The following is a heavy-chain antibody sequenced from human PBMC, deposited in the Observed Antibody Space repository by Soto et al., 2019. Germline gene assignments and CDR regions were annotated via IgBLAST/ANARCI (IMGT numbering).Heavy chain of an antibody. J-gene: IGHJ4*02. CDR2: IKSKTDGGTT. Sequence: LRLSCSASGXTFSNAWMSWVRQAPGKGLEWVGRIKSKTDGGTTDYAAPVKGRFTISRDDSKNTLYLQMNSLKTEDTAVYYCTTAPLLVLDNYWGQGTLVTVSS. D-gene: IGHD3-3*02. V-gene: IGHV3-15*01. CDR3: TTAPLLVLDNY. CDR1: GXTFSNAW.